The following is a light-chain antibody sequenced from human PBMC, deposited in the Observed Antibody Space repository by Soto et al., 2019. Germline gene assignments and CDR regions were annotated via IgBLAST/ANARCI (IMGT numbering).Light chain of an antibody. CDR2: DAS. CDR1: QSVKKNY. J-gene: IGKJ4*01. Sequence: IRLKPSPCTQSLSPGEKTTLSCRARQSVKKNYLAWYKQKPGQATRLLIYDASSRATGIPDRFSGSGSGTDFTLTISRLEPEDFAVYYCQKYGSTTLTFARGPQVAIK. V-gene: IGKV3-20*01. CDR3: QKYGSTTLT.